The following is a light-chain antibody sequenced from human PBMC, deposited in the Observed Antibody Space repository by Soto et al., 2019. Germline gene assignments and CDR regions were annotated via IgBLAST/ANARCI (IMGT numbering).Light chain of an antibody. CDR3: MQALQTPRT. Sequence: DIVLTQSPLSLPVTPGEPASLSCRSSQSLLGSGGHNYLDWYVQKPGQSPQFVIFLGSHRPTGVPDRFSGSVSGTDFTLEISRVEAEDVGVYFCMQALQTPRTFGQGTRVEI. J-gene: IGKJ1*01. V-gene: IGKV2-28*01. CDR1: QSLLGSGGHNY. CDR2: LGS.